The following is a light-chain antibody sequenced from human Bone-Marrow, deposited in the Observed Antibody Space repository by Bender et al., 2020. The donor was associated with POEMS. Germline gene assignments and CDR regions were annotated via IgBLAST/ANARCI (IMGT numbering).Light chain of an antibody. CDR1: SRDVGGNYF. V-gene: IGLV2-14*03. CDR3: SSFTSSTALV. J-gene: IGLJ2*01. CDR2: DVT. Sequence: QSALTQPASVSGSPGQSITISCTGTSRDVGGNYFVSWYQHHPGKAPKLKIYDVTNRPSGVSNRFSGSKSGNTASLTISGLQADDEADYYCSSFTSSTALVFGGGTKVTVL.